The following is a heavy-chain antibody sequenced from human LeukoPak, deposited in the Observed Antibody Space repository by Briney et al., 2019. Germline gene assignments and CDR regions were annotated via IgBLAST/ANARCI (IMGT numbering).Heavy chain of an antibody. Sequence: GASVKVSCKASGGTFSSYAISWVRQAPGQGLEWMGGIIPIFGTANYAQKFQGRVTMITDTSTSTAYMELRSLRSDDTAVYYCARENDVEDYWGQGTLVTVSS. CDR3: ARENDVEDY. V-gene: IGHV1-69*05. CDR2: IIPIFGTA. J-gene: IGHJ4*02. CDR1: GGTFSSYA.